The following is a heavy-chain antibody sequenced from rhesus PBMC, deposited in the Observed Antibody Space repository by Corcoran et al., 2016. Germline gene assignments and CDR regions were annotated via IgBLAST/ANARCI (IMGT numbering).Heavy chain of an antibody. CDR3: ARDRLAMSLDY. J-gene: IGHJ4*01. D-gene: IGHD2-2*01. CDR1: GFTFSSSA. Sequence: EVQLVESGGGLVQPGWSLRLSCAASGFTFSSSAMPWVRQASGIGLEWVGRIRSKSNNYETGYAESVKGRFTISRDDSKNTAYLQMNSLKTEDTAVYYCARDRLAMSLDYWGQGVLVTVSS. CDR2: IRSKSNNYET. V-gene: IGHV3-118*01.